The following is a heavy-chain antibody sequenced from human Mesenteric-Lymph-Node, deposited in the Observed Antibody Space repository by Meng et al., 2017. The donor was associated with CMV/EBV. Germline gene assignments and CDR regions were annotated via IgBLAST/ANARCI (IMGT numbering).Heavy chain of an antibody. D-gene: IGHD2-2*01. Sequence: GGSLRLSCAASGFTVSSYAMHWVRQAPGKGLEWVAVISYDGNKKYYADSVKGRFTISGDSSKNTLYLQMNSLRREDTAVYYCARDQLGYCSSTSCYSEGLGYWGQGTLVTVSS. CDR1: GFTVSSYA. CDR3: ARDQLGYCSSTSCYSEGLGY. V-gene: IGHV3-30*04. CDR2: ISYDGNKK. J-gene: IGHJ4*02.